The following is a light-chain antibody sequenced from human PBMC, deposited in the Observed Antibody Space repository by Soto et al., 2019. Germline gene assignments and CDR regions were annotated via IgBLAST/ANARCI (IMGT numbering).Light chain of an antibody. Sequence: EIVLTQSPGTLSLSPGDRATLSCRASQSVSSSYLSWYQQKPGQAPRLLIYGASSRATGIPERFSGSGSGTAFTLTISRLEPEDFAVYYCQQYGSSPLFTFGPGTKVDIK. J-gene: IGKJ3*01. CDR2: GAS. CDR3: QQYGSSPLFT. CDR1: QSVSSSY. V-gene: IGKV3-20*01.